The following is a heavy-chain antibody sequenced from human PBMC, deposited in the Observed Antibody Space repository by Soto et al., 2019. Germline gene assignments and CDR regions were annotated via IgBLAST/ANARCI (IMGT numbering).Heavy chain of an antibody. Sequence: GGSLRLSCEASGFSISDYWMSWVRQAPGKGLEWVANIKPDGSEKYYVDSVKGRFIISRDNVEKSLYLQMNSLRAEDTAVYYCARLQPDTNYRPFDYRGQGTVVTVSS. J-gene: IGHJ4*02. CDR2: IKPDGSEK. V-gene: IGHV3-7*01. D-gene: IGHD2-8*01. CDR1: GFSISDYW. CDR3: ARLQPDTNYRPFDY.